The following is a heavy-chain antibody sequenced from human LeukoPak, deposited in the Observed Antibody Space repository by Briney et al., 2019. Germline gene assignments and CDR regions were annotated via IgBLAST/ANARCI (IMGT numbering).Heavy chain of an antibody. Sequence: PGGSLRLSCVGSGFIFSNYWMSWVRQAPGKGLEWVANINKDGSVAYSADSLKGRFTFSRDNAKSSLFLQMNSLRVEDSAVYYCARGGRPDYWGQGTLVTVSS. J-gene: IGHJ4*02. CDR3: ARGGRPDY. D-gene: IGHD3-10*01. V-gene: IGHV3-7*03. CDR1: GFIFSNYW. CDR2: INKDGSVA.